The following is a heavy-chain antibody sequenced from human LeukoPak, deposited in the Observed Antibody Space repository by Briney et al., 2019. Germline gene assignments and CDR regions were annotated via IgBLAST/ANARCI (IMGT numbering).Heavy chain of an antibody. V-gene: IGHV1-2*02. CDR3: ARVPRSGGSAYYAFDY. D-gene: IGHD3-22*01. CDR2: IHPNSGGT. J-gene: IGHJ4*02. CDR1: GYTFTRYF. Sequence: ALVKVSCKPSGYTFTRYFVHWVRQAARHGREGVGWIHPNSGGTNYAQKFQGRGTMTRATDISTAYMELCKLTADETAVYYCARVPRSGGSAYYAFDYWGQGTLVTVSS.